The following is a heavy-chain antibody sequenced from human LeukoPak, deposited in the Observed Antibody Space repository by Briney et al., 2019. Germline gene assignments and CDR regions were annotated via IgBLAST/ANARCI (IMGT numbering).Heavy chain of an antibody. CDR1: GGSVSSTNYY. V-gene: IGHV4-61*01. Sequence: SETLSLTCTVSGGSVSSTNYYWSWIRQPPGKGLEWIGYGSFSGSTNYNPSLKSRVTISVDTSKSQFSLKLSSVTAADTAVYYCAKEDSSGYYVYWGQGALVTVSS. CDR2: GSFSGST. CDR3: AKEDSSGYYVY. J-gene: IGHJ4*02. D-gene: IGHD3-22*01.